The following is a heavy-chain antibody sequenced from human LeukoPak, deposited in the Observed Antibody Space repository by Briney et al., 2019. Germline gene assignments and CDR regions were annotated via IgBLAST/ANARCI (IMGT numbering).Heavy chain of an antibody. CDR1: GYTFGDYA. J-gene: IGHJ4*02. D-gene: IGHD3-22*01. CDR2: IRYDGSNK. CDR3: AKGDLGDYYDSSGYYYY. Sequence: GGSLRLSCTASGYTFGDYAMSWVRQAPGKGLEWVAFIRYDGSNKYYADSVKGRFTISRDNSKNTLYLQMNSLRAEDTAVYYCAKGDLGDYYDSSGYYYYWGQGTLVTVSS. V-gene: IGHV3-30*02.